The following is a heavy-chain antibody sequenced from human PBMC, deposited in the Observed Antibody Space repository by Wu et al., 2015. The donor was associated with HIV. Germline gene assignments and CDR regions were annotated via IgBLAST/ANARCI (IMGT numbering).Heavy chain of an antibody. Sequence: VQLVQSGAEVKKPGASVKVSCKASGYILTSYPIGWVRQAPGQRLEWMGWINPYTGYTKSAQKFQDRVTMTTDTSANTAYMELRSLTSDDTAVYFCARVEFDSGWYNWFDPWGQGTLVTVSS. CDR3: ARVEFDSGWYNWFDP. V-gene: IGHV1-18*01. CDR2: INPYTGYT. D-gene: IGHD6-19*01. J-gene: IGHJ5*02. CDR1: GYILTSYP.